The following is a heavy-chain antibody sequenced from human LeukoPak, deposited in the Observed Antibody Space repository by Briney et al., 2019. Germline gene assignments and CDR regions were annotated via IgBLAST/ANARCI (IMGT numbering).Heavy chain of an antibody. V-gene: IGHV3-33*01. CDR2: IWHDGSHK. CDR1: GFAFNTYA. D-gene: IGHD3-10*02. J-gene: IGHJ4*02. Sequence: PGTSLRLSCAASGFAFNTYAMHWVRQAPGKGLEWVTLIWHDGSHKFYIDSVRGRFTISRDNSKNTVYLQMNGLRAEDTAVYYCAREIFCSGSYPDFWGQGTLVTV. CDR3: AREIFCSGSYPDF.